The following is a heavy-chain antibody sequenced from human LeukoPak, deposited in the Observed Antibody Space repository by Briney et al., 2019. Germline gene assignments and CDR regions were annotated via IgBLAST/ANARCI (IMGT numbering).Heavy chain of an antibody. Sequence: TPSETLSLTCTVSGGSISSYYWSWIRQPPGKGLEWIGYIYYSGSTNYNPSLKSRVTISVDTSKNQFSLKLSSVTAADTAVYYCARDIGSATPEWGQGTLVTVSS. D-gene: IGHD1-26*01. CDR1: GGSISSYY. CDR2: IYYSGST. CDR3: ARDIGSATPE. V-gene: IGHV4-59*01. J-gene: IGHJ4*02.